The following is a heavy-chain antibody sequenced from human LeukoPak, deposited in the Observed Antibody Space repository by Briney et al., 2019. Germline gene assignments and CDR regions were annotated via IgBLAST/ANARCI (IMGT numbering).Heavy chain of an antibody. CDR3: TRGPIQLWLYHGMDV. J-gene: IGHJ6*02. Sequence: GGSLRLSCAVSGFTFGDHAMSWVRQAPGKGLEWVGFIRSKTYGGTTEYAASVKGRFIISRDDSTSITYLQMNSLKTEDTAVYYCTRGPIQLWLYHGMDVWGQGTTVTVSS. CDR2: IRSKTYGGTT. V-gene: IGHV3-49*04. CDR1: GFTFGDHA. D-gene: IGHD5-18*01.